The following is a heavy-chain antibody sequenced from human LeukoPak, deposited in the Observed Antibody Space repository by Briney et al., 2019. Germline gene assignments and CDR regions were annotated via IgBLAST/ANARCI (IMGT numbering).Heavy chain of an antibody. CDR2: INHSGST. J-gene: IGHJ4*02. V-gene: IGHV4-34*01. D-gene: IGHD4/OR15-4a*01. Sequence: SETLSLTCAVYGGSFSGYYWSWIRQPPGKGLEWIGEINHSGSTNYNPSLKSRVTISVDTSKNQFSLKPSSVTAADTAVYYCARGSSRVLPSDYWGQGTLVTVSS. CDR1: GGSFSGYY. CDR3: ARGSSRVLPSDY.